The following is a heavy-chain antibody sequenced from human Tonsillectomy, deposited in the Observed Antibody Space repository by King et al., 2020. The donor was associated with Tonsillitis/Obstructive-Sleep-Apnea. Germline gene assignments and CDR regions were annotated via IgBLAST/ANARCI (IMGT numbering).Heavy chain of an antibody. CDR2: IRSKAYGGTT. V-gene: IGHV3-49*04. Sequence: VQLVESGGGLVQPGRSLRLSCTASGFTFGDYAMSWVRQAPGKGLEWVGFIRSKAYGGTTEYAASVKGRFTISRDDSKSIAYLQMNSLKTEDTAVYYCTRQARLAYWGQGTLVTVSS. CDR3: TRQARLAY. CDR1: GFTFGDYA. J-gene: IGHJ4*02. D-gene: IGHD6-6*01.